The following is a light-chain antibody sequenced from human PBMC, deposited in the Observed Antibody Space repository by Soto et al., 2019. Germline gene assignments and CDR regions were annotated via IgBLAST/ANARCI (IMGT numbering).Light chain of an antibody. V-gene: IGKV3D-15*01. CDR3: QQYNNWGLS. CDR1: ENVGTN. Sequence: IVMTQSPATLSVSPGEGVTLSCRASENVGTNLAWYQQKPGQAPRLLIYGSSTRATGIPATFGGSGSGTEFTLTISRLQSEESAIYYCQQYNNWGLSCGGGTKVEIK. J-gene: IGKJ4*01. CDR2: GSS.